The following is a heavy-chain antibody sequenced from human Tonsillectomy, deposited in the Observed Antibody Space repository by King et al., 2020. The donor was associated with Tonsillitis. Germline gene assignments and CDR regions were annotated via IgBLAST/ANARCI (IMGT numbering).Heavy chain of an antibody. J-gene: IGHJ4*02. Sequence: QVQLVESGGGLVKPGGSLRLSCAASGFIFSDNHMNWIRQAPGKGLEWISFISRSGSYRYYADSVTGRFTVSRDNAKKSLYLQMDSLRADDTAVYYCARVTTLDYGDYVDYWGQGTLVTVSS. V-gene: IGHV3-11*01. CDR3: ARVTTLDYGDYVDY. CDR2: ISRSGSYR. D-gene: IGHD4-17*01. CDR1: GFIFSDNH.